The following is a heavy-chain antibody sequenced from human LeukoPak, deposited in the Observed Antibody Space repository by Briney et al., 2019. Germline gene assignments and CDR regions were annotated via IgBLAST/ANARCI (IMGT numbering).Heavy chain of an antibody. CDR2: VSGSGDRT. V-gene: IGHV3-23*01. CDR3: ANSRGYGSGNL. D-gene: IGHD3-10*01. J-gene: IGHJ4*02. CDR1: GFNFSNYA. Sequence: PGGSLRLSCAASGFNFSNYAMSWVRQAPGKGLEWISAVSGSGDRTYYAGSVKGRFTISRDNSKNIVYLRMNSLRAEDTAVYFCANSRGYGSGNLWGQGTLVTVSS.